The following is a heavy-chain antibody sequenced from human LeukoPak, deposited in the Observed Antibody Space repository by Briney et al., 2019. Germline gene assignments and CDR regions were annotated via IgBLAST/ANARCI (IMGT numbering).Heavy chain of an antibody. V-gene: IGHV3-48*03. D-gene: IGHD4-17*01. Sequence: GGSLRLSCAASGFTFSNYEMNWVRQAPGKGLEWVSYISSSGSTIYYADSVKGRFTISRDNAKNSLYLQMNSLRAEDTAVYYCAKRWEGYGDYDYYYYYMDVWGKGTTVTISS. CDR3: AKRWEGYGDYDYYYYYMDV. CDR2: ISSSGSTI. J-gene: IGHJ6*03. CDR1: GFTFSNYE.